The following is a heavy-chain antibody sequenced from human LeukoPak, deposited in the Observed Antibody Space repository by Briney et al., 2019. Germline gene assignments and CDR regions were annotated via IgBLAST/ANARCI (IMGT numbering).Heavy chain of an antibody. Sequence: GGSLRLSRAASGFTFSNSGMTWVRQAPGKGLEWVSGISNRGGKTYYADSVKGRFTISRDNSKNTLYLQMNRLRAEDTALYYCAKAAGYDSRDDAFDIWGQGTMVTVSS. CDR3: AKAAGYDSRDDAFDI. V-gene: IGHV3-23*01. CDR2: ISNRGGKT. CDR1: GFTFSNSG. J-gene: IGHJ3*02. D-gene: IGHD3-22*01.